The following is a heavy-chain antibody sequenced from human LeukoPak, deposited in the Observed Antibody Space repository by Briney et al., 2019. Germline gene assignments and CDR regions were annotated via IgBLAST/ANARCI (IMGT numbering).Heavy chain of an antibody. Sequence: SGGSLRVSCAASGFTFSTYAMSWVRQAPGKGLEWVSGISGGGEHTYYADSVKDRFTISRDNSKNTLYLQMNSLRAEDTAVYYCARDQGSSSLALDYWGQGTLVTVSS. V-gene: IGHV3-23*01. CDR3: ARDQGSSSLALDY. J-gene: IGHJ4*02. CDR1: GFTFSTYA. D-gene: IGHD6-6*01. CDR2: ISGGGEHT.